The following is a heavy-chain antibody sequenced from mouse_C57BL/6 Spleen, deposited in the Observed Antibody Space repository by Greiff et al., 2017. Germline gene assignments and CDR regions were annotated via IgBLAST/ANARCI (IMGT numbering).Heavy chain of an antibody. Sequence: VQLQQSGAELVRPGASVKLSCTASGFNIKDDYMHWVKQRPEQGLEWIGWIDPENGDTEYASKFQGKATITADTSSNTAYLQLSSLTSEDTAVDYCTTGSSYSYFDYWGQGTTLTVSS. CDR3: TTGSSYSYFDY. CDR2: IDPENGDT. CDR1: GFNIKDDY. D-gene: IGHD1-1*01. V-gene: IGHV14-4*01. J-gene: IGHJ2*01.